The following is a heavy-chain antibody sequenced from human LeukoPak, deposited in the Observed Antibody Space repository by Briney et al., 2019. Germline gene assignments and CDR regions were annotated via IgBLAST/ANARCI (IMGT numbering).Heavy chain of an antibody. V-gene: IGHV4-34*01. CDR1: GGSFSGYY. CDR3: ARGPDAFDI. Sequence: SETLSRTCAVYGGSFSGYYWSWIRQPPGKGLEWIGEINHSGSTNYNPSLKSRVTISVDTSKNQFSLKLSSVTAADTAVYYCARGPDAFDIWGQGTMVTVSS. CDR2: INHSGST. J-gene: IGHJ3*02.